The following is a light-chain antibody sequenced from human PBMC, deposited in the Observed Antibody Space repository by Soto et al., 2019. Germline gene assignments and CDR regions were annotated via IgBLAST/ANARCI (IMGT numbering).Light chain of an antibody. CDR3: QQRNQWPPVT. CDR1: PSVSNS. Sequence: ESVLTQSPATLPLSPGERATLSCRASPSVSNSLAWYQHKPGQAPRLLSYDASNSATGVPTRFSVSGSGTDFTLAISGLEPEDFAVYYCQQRNQWPPVTFGGGTRVEIK. V-gene: IGKV3-11*01. J-gene: IGKJ4*01. CDR2: DAS.